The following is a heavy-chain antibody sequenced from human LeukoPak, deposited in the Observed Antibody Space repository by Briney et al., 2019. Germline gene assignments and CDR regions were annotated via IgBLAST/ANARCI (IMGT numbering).Heavy chain of an antibody. J-gene: IGHJ4*02. Sequence: GGSLRLSCAASGFTFSSYAMHWVRQARDKGLEWVAVISYDGNNKDYADSVKGRFTISRDNSKNILYLQMNSLRAEDTAVYYCSLVLSAARAPFDYWGQGTLVTVSS. CDR2: ISYDGNNK. V-gene: IGHV3-30-3*01. CDR3: SLVLSAARAPFDY. D-gene: IGHD2-2*01. CDR1: GFTFSSYA.